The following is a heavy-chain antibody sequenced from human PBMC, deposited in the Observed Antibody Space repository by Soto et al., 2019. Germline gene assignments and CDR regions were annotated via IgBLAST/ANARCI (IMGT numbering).Heavy chain of an antibody. CDR3: ARATYYYDSSGYYYGGYDY. D-gene: IGHD3-22*01. CDR2: INPNSGGT. V-gene: IGHV1-2*04. CDR1: GYTFTGYD. Sequence: GASVKVSCKASGYTFTGYDMHWVRQAPGQGLEWMGWINPNSGGTNYAQKFQGWVTMTRDTSISTAYMELSRLRSDDTAVYYCARATYYYDSSGYYYGGYDYWGQGTLVTVSS. J-gene: IGHJ4*02.